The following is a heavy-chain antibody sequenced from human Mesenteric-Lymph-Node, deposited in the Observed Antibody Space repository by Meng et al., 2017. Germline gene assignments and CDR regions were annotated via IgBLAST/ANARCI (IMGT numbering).Heavy chain of an antibody. D-gene: IGHD1-26*01. CDR2: IDYSGIT. V-gene: IGHV4-39*01. Sequence: QLHLQELCPGLVKSSDTLSLTCTVSGHSISSNSYYWGWIRQPPGKGLEWIASIDYSGITFQNPSLKSRLTTSVDTSKNQFSLQLRFVTAADTAVYYCARHRGNYYQSFLHWGQGTLVTVSS. CDR1: GHSISSNSYY. J-gene: IGHJ1*01. CDR3: ARHRGNYYQSFLH.